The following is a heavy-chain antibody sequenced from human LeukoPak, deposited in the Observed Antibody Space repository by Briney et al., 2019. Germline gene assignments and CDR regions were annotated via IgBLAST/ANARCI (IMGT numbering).Heavy chain of an antibody. D-gene: IGHD5-24*01. CDR3: ARVRRDGYNLDY. V-gene: IGHV4-39*07. CDR2: IYYSGST. CDR1: GGSISSSSYY. Sequence: SETLSLTCTVSGGSISSSSYYWGWIRQPPGKGLEWIGSIYYSGSTYYNPSLKSRVTISVDTSKNQFSLKLSSVTAADTAVYYCARVRRDGYNLDYWGQGTLVTVSS. J-gene: IGHJ4*02.